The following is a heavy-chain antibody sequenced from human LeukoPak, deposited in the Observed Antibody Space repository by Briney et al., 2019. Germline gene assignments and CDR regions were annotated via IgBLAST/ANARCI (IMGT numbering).Heavy chain of an antibody. CDR1: GYTFTGYY. CDR2: INPNSGGT. D-gene: IGHD3-22*01. J-gene: IGHJ3*02. V-gene: IGHV1-2*06. Sequence: ASVKVSCKASGYTFTGYYMHWVRQAPGQGLEWMGRINPNSGGTNYAQKFQGRVTMTRDTSISTAYMELSRLRSDDTAVYYCATLAVLSYGGSGYYGDAFDIWGQGTMVTVSS. CDR3: ATLAVLSYGGSGYYGDAFDI.